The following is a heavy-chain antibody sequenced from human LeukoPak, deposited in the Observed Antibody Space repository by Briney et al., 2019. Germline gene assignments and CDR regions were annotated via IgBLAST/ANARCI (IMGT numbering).Heavy chain of an antibody. CDR3: ARHSNDYRSFPLDY. V-gene: IGHV4-59*08. D-gene: IGHD4-11*01. J-gene: IGHJ4*02. Sequence: SETLSLTCTVSGDSISSNYWSWIRQPPGKGLEWIGYISNSGSTKYNPSLKSRVTISVDTSKNQFSLKLNSVTAADTAVYYCARHSNDYRSFPLDYWGQGTLVTVSS. CDR2: ISNSGST. CDR1: GDSISSNY.